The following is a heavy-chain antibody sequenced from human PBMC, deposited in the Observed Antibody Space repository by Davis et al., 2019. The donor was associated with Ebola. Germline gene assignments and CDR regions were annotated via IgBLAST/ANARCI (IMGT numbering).Heavy chain of an antibody. CDR1: GFTVSSNH. J-gene: IGHJ4*02. CDR3: TTDRGIAVRPLFNC. D-gene: IGHD6-6*01. Sequence: PGGSLRLSCAASGFTVSSNHMSWVRQAPGKGLEWVGRIKSKSAGGTTDHAPPVRGRFIISRDESRNTLYLQMTSLRTEDTAVYFCTTDRGIAVRPLFNCWGQGTLVTVSS. CDR2: IKSKSAGGTT. V-gene: IGHV3-15*01.